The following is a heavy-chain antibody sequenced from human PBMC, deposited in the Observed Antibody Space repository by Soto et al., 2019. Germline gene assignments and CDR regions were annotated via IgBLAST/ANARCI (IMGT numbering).Heavy chain of an antibody. CDR2: IYYTGTT. CDR3: ARYYDTSNRPYFHH. V-gene: IGHV4-39*01. CDR1: GGSIGSSGYY. D-gene: IGHD3-22*01. J-gene: IGHJ1*01. Sequence: TLSLTCTVSGGSIGSSGYYWAWIRRPPGKGLEWVGTIYYTGTTYYNPFLKTRLTISVDTSKNQFSLKLSSVTASDTAVYFCARYYDTSNRPYFHHWGQGTLVTVSS.